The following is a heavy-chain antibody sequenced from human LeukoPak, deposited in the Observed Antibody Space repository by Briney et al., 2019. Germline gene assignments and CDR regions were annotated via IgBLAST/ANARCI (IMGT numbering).Heavy chain of an antibody. CDR1: GGSIGRAGYY. J-gene: IGHJ4*02. CDR2: VYYSGST. Sequence: SETLSLTCTVSGGSIGRAGYYWSWIRQHPGRGLEWIGYVYYSGSTYYNPSLKSRVTISLDTSKNQFSLKLSYVTAADTAVYYCARDGSGSTTYFDYWGQGTLVSVSS. CDR3: ARDGSGSTTYFDY. D-gene: IGHD3-3*01. V-gene: IGHV4-31*03.